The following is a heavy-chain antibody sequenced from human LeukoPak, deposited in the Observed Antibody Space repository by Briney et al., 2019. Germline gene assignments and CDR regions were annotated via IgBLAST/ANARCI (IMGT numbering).Heavy chain of an antibody. V-gene: IGHV4-61*02. CDR1: GGSISSGSYY. J-gene: IGHJ5*02. D-gene: IGHD6-19*01. CDR2: IYTSGST. CDR3: ARVFPGGFAVDP. Sequence: SETLSLTCTVSGGSISSGSYYWSWIRQPAGKGLEWIGRIYTSGSTNYNPSLKSRVTISVDTSKNQFSLKLSSVTAADTAVYYCARVFPGGFAVDPWGQGTLVTVSS.